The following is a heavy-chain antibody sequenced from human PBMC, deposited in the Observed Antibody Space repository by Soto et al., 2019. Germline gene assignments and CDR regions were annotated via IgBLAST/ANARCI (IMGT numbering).Heavy chain of an antibody. V-gene: IGHV3-23*01. Sequence: GGSLRLSCTTSGFSFASFAMTWVRQAPGKGLEWVATISGSDGKTYYADSVKGRFSISRDTSRNTLYLQMNSLRADAPAISYCAKWSYCNCWGQGTRVPVSS. J-gene: IGHJ4*02. D-gene: IGHD3-10*01. CDR2: ISGSDGKT. CDR3: AKWSYCNC. CDR1: GFSFASFA.